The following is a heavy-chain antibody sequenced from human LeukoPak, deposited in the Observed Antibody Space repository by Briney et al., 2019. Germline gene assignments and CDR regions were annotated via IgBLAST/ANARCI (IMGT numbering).Heavy chain of an antibody. J-gene: IGHJ4*02. D-gene: IGHD3-10*01. CDR2: IYTSGKS. Sequence: SETLSLTCTVPGGSISSYYWSWIRQPAGKGLEWIGRIYTSGKSNYNPSLKSRVTISVDTSKNQFSLQLSPVTAADTAVYYCARNGYGSGSSYWGQGTLVTVSS. CDR1: GGSISSYY. CDR3: ARNGYGSGSSY. V-gene: IGHV4-4*07.